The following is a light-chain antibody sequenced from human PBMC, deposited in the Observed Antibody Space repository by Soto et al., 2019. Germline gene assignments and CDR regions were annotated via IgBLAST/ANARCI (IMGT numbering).Light chain of an antibody. Sequence: EIVLTQSPGTLSLSPGVRATLSCRASQSVSSSYLAWYQQKPGQAPRLLIYGASSRATGIPDRFSGSGSGTDFTLTISSLEPEDFAVYYCQQYGSSPFTFGQGTRLEIK. CDR1: QSVSSSY. J-gene: IGKJ5*01. V-gene: IGKV3-20*01. CDR3: QQYGSSPFT. CDR2: GAS.